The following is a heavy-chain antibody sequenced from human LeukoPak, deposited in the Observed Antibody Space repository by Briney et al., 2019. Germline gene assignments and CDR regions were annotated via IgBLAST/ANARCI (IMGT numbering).Heavy chain of an antibody. V-gene: IGHV1-46*01. CDR1: GYTFTSYY. CDR2: INPSGGST. Sequence: ASVKVSCKASGYTFTSYYMHWVRQAPGQGLEWMGIINPSGGSTSYAQKFQGRVTITRNTSISTAYMELSSLRSEDTAVYYCAREVQAYDFWSTDYYMDVWGKGTTVTVSS. D-gene: IGHD3-3*01. CDR3: AREVQAYDFWSTDYYMDV. J-gene: IGHJ6*03.